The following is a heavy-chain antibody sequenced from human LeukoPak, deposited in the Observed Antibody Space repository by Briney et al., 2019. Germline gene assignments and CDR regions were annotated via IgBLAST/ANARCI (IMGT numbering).Heavy chain of an antibody. J-gene: IGHJ4*02. Sequence: PGGSLRLSCAASGFTFSSYAMSWVRQAPGKGLEWVSAISGSGGSTYYADSVKGRFAISRDNAKNSLYLQMNSLRAEDTAVYYCARDSVITFGGVIATFDYWGQGTLVTVSS. V-gene: IGHV3-23*01. CDR2: ISGSGGST. D-gene: IGHD3-16*02. CDR1: GFTFSSYA. CDR3: ARDSVITFGGVIATFDY.